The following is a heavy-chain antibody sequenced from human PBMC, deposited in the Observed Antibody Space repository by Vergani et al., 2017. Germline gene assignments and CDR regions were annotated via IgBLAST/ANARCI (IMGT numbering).Heavy chain of an antibody. D-gene: IGHD4-17*01. CDR2: INHSGST. CDR3: ASPVTTLEHDAAFDI. Sequence: QVQLQESGAGLLKPSETLSLTCAVYGGSFSGYYWNWIRQPPGMGLEWIGEINHSGSTNYNPSLKSRVTISVDTSKNHFSLKLTSVTAADTAVYYCASPVTTLEHDAAFDIWGQGTMVTVSS. CDR1: GGSFSGYY. J-gene: IGHJ3*02. V-gene: IGHV4-34*01.